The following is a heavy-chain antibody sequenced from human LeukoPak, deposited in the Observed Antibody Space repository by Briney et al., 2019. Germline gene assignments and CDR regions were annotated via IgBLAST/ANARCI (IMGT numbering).Heavy chain of an antibody. CDR2: IYYSGST. J-gene: IGHJ6*03. CDR3: ARGVHYYDSSGYSGYYYYYYMDV. Sequence: SETLSLTCTVSGGSISSGSYYWSWIRQPPGKGLEWIGYIYYSGSTNYNPSLKSRVTISVDTSKNQFSLKLSSVTAADTAVYYCARGVHYYDSSGYSGYYYYYYMDVWGKGTTVTVSS. V-gene: IGHV4-61*01. D-gene: IGHD3-22*01. CDR1: GGSISSGSYY.